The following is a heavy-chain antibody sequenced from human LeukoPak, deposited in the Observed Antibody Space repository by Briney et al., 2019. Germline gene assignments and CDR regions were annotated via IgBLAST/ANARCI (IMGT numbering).Heavy chain of an antibody. CDR3: ARGRGGATTGFDH. Sequence: GASVKVSCKASGYTFPGYYMHWARQAPGQGLESMGWINSNSGARNYAPKFQGRVTFSRDNSISTAYMELSSLRSDDTAIYYCARGRGGATTGFDHWGQGTLVTVS. CDR1: GYTFPGYY. D-gene: IGHD1-26*01. V-gene: IGHV1-2*02. J-gene: IGHJ4*02. CDR2: INSNSGAR.